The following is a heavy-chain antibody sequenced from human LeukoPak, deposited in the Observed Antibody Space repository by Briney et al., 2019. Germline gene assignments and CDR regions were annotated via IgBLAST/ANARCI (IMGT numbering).Heavy chain of an antibody. D-gene: IGHD3-22*01. CDR1: GFTFTFFA. CDR2: ISNDGSDK. J-gene: IGHJ4*02. V-gene: IGHV3-30*04. Sequence: GGSLRLSCAASGFTFTFFAMHWVRQAPGKGLECVAIISNDGSDKYYPDSVRGRFTISRDNSENTLYLQMNSLRPENTAVYYCARGTYYYDSSGFYSGGLGYWGQGTLVTVSS. CDR3: ARGTYYYDSSGFYSGGLGY.